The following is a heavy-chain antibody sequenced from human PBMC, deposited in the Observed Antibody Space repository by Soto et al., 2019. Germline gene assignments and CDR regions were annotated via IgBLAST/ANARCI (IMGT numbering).Heavy chain of an antibody. J-gene: IGHJ6*01. V-gene: IGHV1-69*06. D-gene: IGHD2-15*01. CDR2: IIPIFGTA. CDR3: AREAQIVVVVAATNYYYGMDV. Sequence: QVQLVQSGAEVKKPGSSVKVSCKASGGTFSSYAISWVRQAPGQGLEWMGGIIPIFGTADYAQKFQGRVTITADKSTSTDYMELSSLRSEDTAVYYCAREAQIVVVVAATNYYYGMDVWGQGTTVTGSS. CDR1: GGTFSSYA.